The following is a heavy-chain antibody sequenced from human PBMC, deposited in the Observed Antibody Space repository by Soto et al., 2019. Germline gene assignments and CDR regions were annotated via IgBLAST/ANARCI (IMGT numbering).Heavy chain of an antibody. CDR3: ARGRDIPLGYSYGYRIDAFDI. Sequence: SETLSLTCTVSGGSISSYYWSWIRQPPGKGLEWIGYIYYSGSTNYNPSLKSRVTISVDTSKNQFSLKLSSVTAADTAVYYCARGRDIPLGYSYGYRIDAFDIWGKGTMVTVSS. J-gene: IGHJ3*02. CDR1: GGSISSYY. CDR2: IYYSGST. V-gene: IGHV4-59*01. D-gene: IGHD5-18*01.